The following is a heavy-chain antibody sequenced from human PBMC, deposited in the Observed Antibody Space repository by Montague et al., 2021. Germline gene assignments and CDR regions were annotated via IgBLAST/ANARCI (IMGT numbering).Heavy chain of an antibody. CDR1: GFIFSNYA. CDR2: IGGTSGVT. J-gene: IGHJ5*02. CDR3: ARSAFAAALDP. V-gene: IGHV3-23*01. Sequence: SLRLSCAASGFIFSNYAMSWVRLAPGEGLEWVSLIGGTSGVTTYADSVKGRFTISRDNAKNTLYLQMNSLRVDDTAVYYCARSAFAAALDPWGQGTLVTVSS. D-gene: IGHD6-25*01.